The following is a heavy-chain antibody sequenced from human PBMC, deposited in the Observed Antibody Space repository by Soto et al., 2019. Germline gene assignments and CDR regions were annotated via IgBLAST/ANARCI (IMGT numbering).Heavy chain of an antibody. V-gene: IGHV4-61*01. D-gene: IGHD3-3*01. J-gene: IGHJ6*02. CDR3: ASERIRSGYSHYYGTDV. CDR2: IYYTGSS. Sequence: QVQLQESGPGLVKPSETLSLTCTVSGGSVSSATYYWSWTRQSPGKGLEWIGYIYYTGSSNYNPSLNSRVTISVDTSRTQFSLKLSSMTAADTAVYYCASERIRSGYSHYYGTDVWGQGTTVTVSS. CDR1: GGSVSSATYY.